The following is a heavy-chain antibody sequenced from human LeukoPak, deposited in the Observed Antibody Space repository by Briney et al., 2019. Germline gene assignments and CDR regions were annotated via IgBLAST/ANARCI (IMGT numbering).Heavy chain of an antibody. V-gene: IGHV3-9*01. CDR1: GFTFDDHA. CDR2: LSWNSGSI. CDR3: AKGPGMATVKRYLDY. J-gene: IGHJ4*02. D-gene: IGHD5-24*01. Sequence: GGSLRLSCAASGFTFDDHAMHWVRQAPGKGLEWVSGLSWNSGSIDYADSVKGRFTISRDNAKNSLYLQMNSLRAEDTALYYCAKGPGMATVKRYLDYWGQGTLVAVSS.